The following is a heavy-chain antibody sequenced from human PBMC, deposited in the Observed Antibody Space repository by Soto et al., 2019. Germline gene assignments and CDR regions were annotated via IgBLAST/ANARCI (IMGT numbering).Heavy chain of an antibody. J-gene: IGHJ3*02. Sequence: QVQLVQSGAEVKKPGSSVKVSCKASGGTFSSYAISWVRQAPGQGLEWMGGIIPIFGTANYAQKFQGRVTITADESTSTAYLELSSLRSDDTAVYYCARGGRTYYYDSSGSTVGAFDIWCQGTMVTVSS. CDR3: ARGGRTYYYDSSGSTVGAFDI. V-gene: IGHV1-69*12. D-gene: IGHD3-22*01. CDR2: IIPIFGTA. CDR1: GGTFSSYA.